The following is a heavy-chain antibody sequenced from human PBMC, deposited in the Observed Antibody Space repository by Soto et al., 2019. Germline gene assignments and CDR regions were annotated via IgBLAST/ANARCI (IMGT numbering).Heavy chain of an antibody. Sequence: ASVKVSCKASGYTFTSYGISWVRQAPGQGLEWMGWISAYNGNTNYAQKLQGRVTMPTDTSTSTAYMELRSLRSDDTAVYYCARAPRSYYDFWSGYSIDAFDIWGQGTMVTVSS. CDR3: ARAPRSYYDFWSGYSIDAFDI. D-gene: IGHD3-3*01. V-gene: IGHV1-18*01. CDR2: ISAYNGNT. CDR1: GYTFTSYG. J-gene: IGHJ3*02.